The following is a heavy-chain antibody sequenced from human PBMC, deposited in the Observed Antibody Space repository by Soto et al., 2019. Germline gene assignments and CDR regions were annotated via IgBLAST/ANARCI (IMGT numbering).Heavy chain of an antibody. CDR3: ARLHIITFGGHVSRPFDM. J-gene: IGHJ3*02. CDR1: GDSISSFNW. V-gene: IGHV4-4*02. CDR2: MYHSGST. D-gene: IGHD3-16*01. Sequence: QVQLQESGPGLVRPSGTLSLTCDVSGDSISSFNWWSWVRQPPGKGVEWIGEMYHSGSTNYNPSLKSLVTISVDKSNNQFFFYLTSVTAADTAVYYCARLHIITFGGHVSRPFDMCGQGRIVTGSS.